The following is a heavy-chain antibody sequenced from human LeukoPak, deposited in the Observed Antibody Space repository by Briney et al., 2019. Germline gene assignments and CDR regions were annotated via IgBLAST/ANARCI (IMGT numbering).Heavy chain of an antibody. CDR2: ISSDGGTK. D-gene: IGHD3-10*01. J-gene: IGHJ4*02. CDR3: AKEYDSGGYGAYFDY. Sequence: PGGSLRLSCTASKFTFSNYGMQWVRQAPGKGLEWVAVISSDGGTKYYADSVKGRFTLSRDNSRNTLDLQMNSLGPEDTAVYHCAKEYDSGGYGAYFDYWGQGTLVTVSS. V-gene: IGHV3-30*18. CDR1: KFTFSNYG.